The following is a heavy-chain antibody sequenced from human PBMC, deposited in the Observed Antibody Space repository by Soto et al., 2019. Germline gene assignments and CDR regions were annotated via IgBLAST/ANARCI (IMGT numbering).Heavy chain of an antibody. CDR1: GFTFSSYA. CDR3: AIAIAVAEYYYGMDV. Sequence: HPGGSLRLSCAASGFTFSSYAMSWVRQAPGKGLEWVSAISGSGGSTYYADSVKGRFTISRGNSKNTLYLQMNSLRAEDTAVYYCAIAIAVAEYYYGMDVWGQGPTVTVSS. J-gene: IGHJ6*02. D-gene: IGHD6-19*01. V-gene: IGHV3-23*01. CDR2: ISGSGGST.